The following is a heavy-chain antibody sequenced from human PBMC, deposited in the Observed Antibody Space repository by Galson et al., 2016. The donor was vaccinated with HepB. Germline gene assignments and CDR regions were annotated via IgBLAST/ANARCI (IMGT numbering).Heavy chain of an antibody. Sequence: LRLSCAASGFDFGGYTMVWVRQAPGKRLEWVASICTTGSYIYYADSVRGRFTIFRDKTQSSVFLQMNSLRAEDTATYYCARSFSRGYRGSGSTIDDWGQGTLGAVST. J-gene: IGHJ4*02. D-gene: IGHD3-10*01. CDR3: ARSFSRGYRGSGSTIDD. V-gene: IGHV3-21*06. CDR2: ICTTGSYI. CDR1: GFDFGGYT.